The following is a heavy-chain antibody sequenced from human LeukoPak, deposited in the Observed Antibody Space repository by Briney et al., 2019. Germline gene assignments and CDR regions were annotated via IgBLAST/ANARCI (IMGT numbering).Heavy chain of an antibody. CDR2: IIPIFGTA. J-gene: IGHJ6*03. V-gene: IGHV1-69*05. CDR3: ARNPVTPPYYYYYMDV. D-gene: IGHD4-11*01. Sequence: APVKVSCKASGGTFSSYAISWVRQAPGQGLEWMGGIIPIFGTANYAQKFQGRVTITTDESTSTAYMELSSLRSEDTAVYYCARNPVTPPYYYYYMDVWGKGTTVTVSS. CDR1: GGTFSSYA.